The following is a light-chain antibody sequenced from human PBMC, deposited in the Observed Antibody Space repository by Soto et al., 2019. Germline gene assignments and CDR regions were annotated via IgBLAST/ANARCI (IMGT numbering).Light chain of an antibody. J-gene: IGKJ4*01. CDR2: GAS. CDR3: EQYNYSPSLT. CDR1: QSVSSN. Sequence: EIVMTQSPATLSVSPGXRATLSCRASQSVSSNLAWYQQKPGQAPRLLIYGASTRATGIPARFSGSGSGTQFTLTISSLQSEDFAVYPCEQYNYSPSLTLPGRTQV. V-gene: IGKV3-15*01.